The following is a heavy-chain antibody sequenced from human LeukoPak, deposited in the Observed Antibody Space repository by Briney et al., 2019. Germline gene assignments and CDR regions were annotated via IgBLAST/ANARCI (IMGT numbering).Heavy chain of an antibody. J-gene: IGHJ4*02. CDR3: ARDSRFESAGTTSG. CDR1: GYTFTSYG. V-gene: IGHV1-18*01. Sequence: ASVKVSCKASGYTFTSYGISWVRQAPGQGLEWMGWISAYNGNTNYAQKLQGRVTMTTDTSTSTAYMELRSLRSDDTAVYYCARDSRFESAGTTSGWGQGTLVTVSS. D-gene: IGHD1-7*01. CDR2: ISAYNGNT.